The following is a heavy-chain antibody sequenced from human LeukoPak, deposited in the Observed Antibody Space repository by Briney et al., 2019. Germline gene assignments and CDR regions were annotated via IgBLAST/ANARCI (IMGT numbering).Heavy chain of an antibody. CDR3: ARGVGGYYYDSSGYSEPEPFDY. J-gene: IGHJ4*02. CDR2: ISSSSSTI. D-gene: IGHD3-22*01. CDR1: GFTFSSYS. Sequence: GGSLRLSCAASGFTFSSYSMNWVRQAPGKGLEWVSYISSSSSTIYYADSVKGRFTISRDNAKNSLYLQMNSLRAEDTAVYYCARGVGGYYYDSSGYSEPEPFDYWGQGTLVTVSS. V-gene: IGHV3-48*04.